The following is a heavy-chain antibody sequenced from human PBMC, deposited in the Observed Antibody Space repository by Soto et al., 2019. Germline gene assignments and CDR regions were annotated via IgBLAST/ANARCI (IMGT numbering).Heavy chain of an antibody. J-gene: IGHJ4*01. CDR1: GYTFTGSG. CDR2: INPSGGST. CDR3: ARTSATALWAYFVT. D-gene: IGHD3-16*01. Sequence: ASVKPCCKAPGYTFTGSGMHWVRQAPGQGLEWLGVINPSGGSTTYAEKFQGRVSMTRDTSTSTVYMELSSLRSDVTAVYYCARTSATALWAYFVTWG. V-gene: IGHV1-46*01.